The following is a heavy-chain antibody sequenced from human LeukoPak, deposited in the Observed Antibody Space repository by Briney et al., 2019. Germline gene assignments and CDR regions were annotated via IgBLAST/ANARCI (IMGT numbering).Heavy chain of an antibody. CDR1: GYTFTNYY. D-gene: IGHD6-19*01. V-gene: IGHV1-46*01. CDR2: INPSDGTT. J-gene: IGHJ4*02. CDR3: ARDLDSSGHGDYFDY. Sequence: ASVKVSCKASGYTFTNYYMHWVRQAPGQGLEWMGIINPSDGTTGYAQKFQGRLTMTRDTSTSTVYMEVSSLRSEDTAVYYCARDLDSSGHGDYFDYWGQGTLVTVSS.